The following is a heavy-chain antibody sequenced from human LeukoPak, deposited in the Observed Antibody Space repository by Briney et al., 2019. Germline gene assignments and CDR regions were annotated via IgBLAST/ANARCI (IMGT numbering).Heavy chain of an antibody. D-gene: IGHD5-24*01. Sequence: GGSLRLSCTASGFTVSSNYMSWVRQAPGKGLEWVSVIYSGGGTYYADSVKGRFTISRDNSKNTLYLQMNSLRAEDTAVYYCARGASRDGSGYWGQGTLVTVSS. CDR1: GFTVSSNY. CDR2: IYSGGGT. J-gene: IGHJ4*02. V-gene: IGHV3-66*01. CDR3: ARGASRDGSGY.